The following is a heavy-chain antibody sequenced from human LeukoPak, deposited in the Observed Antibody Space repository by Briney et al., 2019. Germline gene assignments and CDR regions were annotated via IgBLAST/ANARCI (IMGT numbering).Heavy chain of an antibody. J-gene: IGHJ4*02. Sequence: GGSLRLSCAASGFTVSSNYMSWVRQAPGKGLEWVSVIYSGGRTHYADSVKGRFTISRDNSKNTLYLQMNSLRAEDTAVYYCAKEGRGSGSYCTDWGQGTLVTVSS. CDR2: IYSGGRT. V-gene: IGHV3-53*01. CDR3: AKEGRGSGSYCTD. CDR1: GFTVSSNY. D-gene: IGHD3-10*01.